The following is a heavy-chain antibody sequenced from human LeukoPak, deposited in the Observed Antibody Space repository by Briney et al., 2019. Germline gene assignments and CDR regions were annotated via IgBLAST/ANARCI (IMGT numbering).Heavy chain of an antibody. Sequence: GGSLRLSCAASGFTFSSYSMNWVRQAPGKGLEWVSSISSSSSYIYYADSVKGRFTISRDNAKNSLYLQMNSLRAEDTAVYYCARDDCSSISCYHNWFDPWGQGTLVTVSS. CDR3: ARDDCSSISCYHNWFDP. D-gene: IGHD2-2*01. V-gene: IGHV3-21*01. J-gene: IGHJ5*02. CDR2: ISSSSSYI. CDR1: GFTFSSYS.